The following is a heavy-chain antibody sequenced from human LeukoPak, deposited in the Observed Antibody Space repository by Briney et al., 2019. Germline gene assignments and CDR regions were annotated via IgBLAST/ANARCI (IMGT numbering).Heavy chain of an antibody. J-gene: IGHJ2*01. V-gene: IGHV4-39*07. CDR3: ARSPVRYWYFDL. Sequence: SETLSLTCTVSGGSISSSSYYWGWIRQPPGKGLEWIGSIYYSGSTYYNPSLKSRVAISVDTSKNQFSLKLSSLTAADTAVYYCARSPVRYWYFDLWGRGTLVTVSS. CDR2: IYYSGST. CDR1: GGSISSSSYY.